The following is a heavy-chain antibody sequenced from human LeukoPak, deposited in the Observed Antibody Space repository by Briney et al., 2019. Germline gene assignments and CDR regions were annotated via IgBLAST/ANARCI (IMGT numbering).Heavy chain of an antibody. J-gene: IGHJ6*02. CDR1: GFTFSSYN. D-gene: IGHD2-15*01. V-gene: IGHV3-21*01. CDR3: AREDIVVVVAASRDYYYYGMDV. CDR2: ISSSSSYI. Sequence: PGGSLRLSCAASGFTFSSYNMNWVRQAPGKGLEWVSSISSSSSYIYYADSVKGRFTISRDNAKNSLYLQMNSLRAEDTAVYYCAREDIVVVVAASRDYYYYGMDVWGQGTTVTVSS.